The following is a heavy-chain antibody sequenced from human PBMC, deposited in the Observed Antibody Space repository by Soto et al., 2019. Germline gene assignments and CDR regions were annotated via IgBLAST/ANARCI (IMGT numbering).Heavy chain of an antibody. Sequence: GGSLRLSCVASGFSFDSYAMSWVRQAPGKGLEWVSAISGSGGSTYYADSVKGRFTISRDNSKNTLYLQMNSLRAEDTAVYYCAKGTYDFWSGYYLEAPDVWGQGTTVTVSS. CDR1: GFSFDSYA. V-gene: IGHV3-23*01. J-gene: IGHJ6*02. CDR3: AKGTYDFWSGYYLEAPDV. CDR2: ISGSGGST. D-gene: IGHD3-3*01.